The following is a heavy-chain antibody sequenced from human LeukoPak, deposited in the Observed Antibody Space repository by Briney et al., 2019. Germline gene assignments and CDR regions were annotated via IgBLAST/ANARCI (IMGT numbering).Heavy chain of an antibody. V-gene: IGHV3-21*01. CDR2: ISSSNSYI. CDR3: ERDSSSGWARDDAFDI. D-gene: IGHD6-19*01. CDR1: GFTFSSYS. Sequence: GGSLRLSCAASGFTFSSYSMNWVRQAPGKGLEWVSSISSSNSYIYYTDPVKGRFPISRDNAKNSLYLQMNSLRGEDTAVYDCERDSSSGWARDDAFDIWGKGTMVTVSS. J-gene: IGHJ3*02.